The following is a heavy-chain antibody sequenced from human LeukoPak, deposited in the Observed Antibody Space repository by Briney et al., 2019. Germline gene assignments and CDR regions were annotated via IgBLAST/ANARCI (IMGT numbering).Heavy chain of an antibody. V-gene: IGHV4-39*07. CDR3: ARNYDYVWGSYRSPRQYYFDY. Sequence: SETLSLTCTASGGSISSSSYYWGWIRQPPGKGLEWIGSIYYSGSTYYNPSLKSRVTISVDTSKNQFSLKLSSVTAADTAVYYCARNYDYVWGSYRSPRQYYFDYWGQGTLVTVSS. D-gene: IGHD3-16*02. J-gene: IGHJ4*02. CDR1: GGSISSSSYY. CDR2: IYYSGST.